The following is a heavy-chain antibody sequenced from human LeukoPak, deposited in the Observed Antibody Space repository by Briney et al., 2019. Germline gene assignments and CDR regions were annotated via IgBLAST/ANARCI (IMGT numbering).Heavy chain of an antibody. D-gene: IGHD6-19*01. V-gene: IGHV4-39*01. CDR3: ARWAVAGTVAFDI. CDR2: IYYSGST. CDR1: GGSISSSSYY. J-gene: IGHJ3*02. Sequence: PSETLSLTCTVSGGSISSSSYYWGWIRQPTGKGLEWIGSIYYSGSTYYNPSLKSRVTVSVDTSKNQFSLKLSSVTAADTAVYYCARWAVAGTVAFDIWGQGTMVTVSS.